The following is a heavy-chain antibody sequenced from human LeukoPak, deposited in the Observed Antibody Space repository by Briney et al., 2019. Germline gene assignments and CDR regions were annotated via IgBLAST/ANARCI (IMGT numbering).Heavy chain of an antibody. Sequence: ASVKVSCKASGYTFTNYTMNWVRQAPGQGLEWMGWINPNTANPTYAQGFTGRFVFSVDTSVTTAYLQISRLKAEDTAVYYCARPFCSGDNCHSYFDHWGQGNLVTVSS. V-gene: IGHV7-4-1*02. CDR1: GYTFTNYT. J-gene: IGHJ4*02. CDR2: INPNTANP. CDR3: ARPFCSGDNCHSYFDH. D-gene: IGHD2-15*01.